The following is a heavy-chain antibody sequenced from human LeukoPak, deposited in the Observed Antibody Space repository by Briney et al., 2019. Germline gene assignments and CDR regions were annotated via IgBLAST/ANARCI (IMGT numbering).Heavy chain of an antibody. CDR1: GGTFSSYA. D-gene: IGHD2-2*01. V-gene: IGHV1-69*13. Sequence: SVKVSCKASGGTFSSYAISWVRQAPGQGLEWMGGTIPIFGTANYAQKFQGRVTITADESTSTAYMELSSLRSEDTAVYYCARYAVPAAPYYYYYYMDVWGKGTTVTVSS. CDR3: ARYAVPAAPYYYYYYMDV. CDR2: TIPIFGTA. J-gene: IGHJ6*03.